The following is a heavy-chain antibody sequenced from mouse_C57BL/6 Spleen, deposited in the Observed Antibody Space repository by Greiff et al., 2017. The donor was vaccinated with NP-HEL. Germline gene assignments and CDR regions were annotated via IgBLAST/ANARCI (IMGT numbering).Heavy chain of an antibody. J-gene: IGHJ4*01. D-gene: IGHD2-5*01. CDR3: AREGSNYVWYYAMDY. CDR2: IDPSDSET. CDR1: GYTFTSYW. Sequence: QVQLQQPGAELVRPGSSVKLSCKASGYTFTSYWMHWVKQRPIQGLEWIGNIDPSDSETHYNQKFKDKATLTVDKSSSTAYMQLSSLTSEDSAVYYCAREGSNYVWYYAMDYWGQGTSVTVSS. V-gene: IGHV1-52*01.